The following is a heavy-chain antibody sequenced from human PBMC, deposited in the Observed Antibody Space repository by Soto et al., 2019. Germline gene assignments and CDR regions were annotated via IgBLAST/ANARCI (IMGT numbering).Heavy chain of an antibody. Sequence: QVQLVQSGAEVKKPGSSVKVSCKASGGTFSNYAISWVRQSPGQGLEWMGRIIPIFGTTNYAQKFQGRVTITADESTTTAYLELSSLRSEDTAVYYCATKVPVAGTYGGAFDIWGQGTMVTVSS. CDR1: GGTFSNYA. J-gene: IGHJ3*02. CDR2: IIPIFGTT. D-gene: IGHD6-19*01. CDR3: ATKVPVAGTYGGAFDI. V-gene: IGHV1-69*12.